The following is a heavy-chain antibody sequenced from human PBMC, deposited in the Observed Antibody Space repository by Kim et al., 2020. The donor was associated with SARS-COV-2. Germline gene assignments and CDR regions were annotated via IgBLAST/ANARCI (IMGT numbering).Heavy chain of an antibody. V-gene: IGHV1-8*02. CDR2: VNPNSGNT. Sequence: ASMKVSCKASGYSFTSYDINWVRQATGQGLEWMGWVNPNSGNTGYAQKFQGRVTMTRNTATSTAYMELSSLRSEDTAVYYCASGPSGWYDYWGQGTLVTVSS. D-gene: IGHD6-19*01. CDR3: ASGPSGWYDY. CDR1: GYSFTSYD. J-gene: IGHJ4*02.